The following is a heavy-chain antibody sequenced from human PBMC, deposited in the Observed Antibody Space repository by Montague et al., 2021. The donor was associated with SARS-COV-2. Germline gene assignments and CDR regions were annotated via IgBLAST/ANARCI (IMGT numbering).Heavy chain of an antibody. D-gene: IGHD3-10*01. J-gene: IGHJ3*02. CDR3: ARVTTKRTRYGSGSYRGFDAFDI. CDR1: GGSINTYY. CDR2: IYYSGST. V-gene: IGHV4-59*08. Sequence: SETLSLTCTASGGSINTYYWSWIRQPPGKGLEWIGYIYYSGSTNYNPSLKSRVTISVDTSKNQFSLELSSVTAADTAVYYCARVTTKRTRYGSGSYRGFDAFDIWGQGTMVTVSS.